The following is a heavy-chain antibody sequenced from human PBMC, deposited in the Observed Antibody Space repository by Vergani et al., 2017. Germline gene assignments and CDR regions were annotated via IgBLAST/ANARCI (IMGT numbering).Heavy chain of an antibody. CDR2: ITSSGSYG. Sequence: EVQLLESGGGLVQPGGSLRLSCAASAFTFSSYSMNWVRQAPGKGLEWVSSITSSGSYGYYADSVKGRFTISRDNAKNSLYLQMNSLRAGDTAVYYCARGANWNYFGSGYYMDVWGKGTTVTVSS. CDR3: ARGANWNYFGSGYYMDV. D-gene: IGHD1-7*01. V-gene: IGHV3-21*01. CDR1: AFTFSSYS. J-gene: IGHJ6*03.